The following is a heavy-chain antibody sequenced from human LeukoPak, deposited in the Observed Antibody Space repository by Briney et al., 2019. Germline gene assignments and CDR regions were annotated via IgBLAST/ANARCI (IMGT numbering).Heavy chain of an antibody. J-gene: IGHJ4*02. CDR2: INPSGGGT. CDR1: GYSFTNYY. V-gene: IGHV1-46*01. CDR3: ARETDIAVAANYFDY. Sequence: ASVKVSCKASGYSFTNYYIHWVRQAPGQGPEWMGIINPSGGGTTYAPKFQGRVTMTKGTSTSTVYMVLSSLGSADTALYYCARETDIAVAANYFDYWGQGTLVTVSS. D-gene: IGHD6-19*01.